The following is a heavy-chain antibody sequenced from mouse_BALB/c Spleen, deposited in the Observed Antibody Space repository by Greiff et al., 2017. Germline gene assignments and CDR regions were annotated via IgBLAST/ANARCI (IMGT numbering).Heavy chain of an antibody. D-gene: IGHD1-1*01. CDR1: GFNIKDTY. Sequence: EVQLQESGAELVKPGASVKLSCTASGFNIKDTYMHWVKQRPEQGLEWIGRIDPANGNTKYDPKFQGKATITADTSSNTAYLQLSSLTSEDTAVYYCARPYNYGAMDYWGQGTSVTVSS. V-gene: IGHV14-3*02. CDR2: IDPANGNT. CDR3: ARPYNYGAMDY. J-gene: IGHJ4*01.